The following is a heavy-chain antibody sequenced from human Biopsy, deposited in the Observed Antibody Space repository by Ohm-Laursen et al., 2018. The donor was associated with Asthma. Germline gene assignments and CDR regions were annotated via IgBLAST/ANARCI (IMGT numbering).Heavy chain of an antibody. Sequence: GTLSLTCSVYGGSFSGHYWNWIRQPPGKGLEWIGEIIHSGNSNYNRSLKSRVTMSVDTPKNQFSLKLSSVTAADTAVYYCARGGYCSGGNCYLRRPSHPVSYFDLWGRGTLVTVSS. CDR2: IIHSGNS. D-gene: IGHD2-15*01. CDR1: GGSFSGHY. V-gene: IGHV4-34*01. J-gene: IGHJ2*01. CDR3: ARGGYCSGGNCYLRRPSHPVSYFDL.